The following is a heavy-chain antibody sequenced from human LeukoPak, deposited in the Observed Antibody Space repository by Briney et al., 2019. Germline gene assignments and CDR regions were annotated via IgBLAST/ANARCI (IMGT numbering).Heavy chain of an antibody. Sequence: PGGSLRLSCAASGFTFSSYSMNWVRQAPGKGLEWVSYISSSSSTIYYADSVKGRFTISRDNAKNSLYLQMNSLRAEDTAVYYCATHDYGDYADTGGPNWFDPWGQGTLVTVSS. J-gene: IGHJ5*02. V-gene: IGHV3-48*01. CDR3: ATHDYGDYADTGGPNWFDP. CDR2: ISSSSSTI. CDR1: GFTFSSYS. D-gene: IGHD4-17*01.